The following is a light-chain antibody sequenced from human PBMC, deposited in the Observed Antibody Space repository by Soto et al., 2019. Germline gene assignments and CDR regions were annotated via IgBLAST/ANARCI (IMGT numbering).Light chain of an antibody. CDR2: GAS. Sequence: EIVMTQSPATLSVSPGERATLSCRASQSVSSILAWYQQKPGQATRLLIYGASTRATGIPARFSGSGSGTAFTLTISSLQSEDFAVYYCQQYNNWPPYTFGQGTKLEIK. J-gene: IGKJ2*01. CDR3: QQYNNWPPYT. V-gene: IGKV3-15*01. CDR1: QSVSSI.